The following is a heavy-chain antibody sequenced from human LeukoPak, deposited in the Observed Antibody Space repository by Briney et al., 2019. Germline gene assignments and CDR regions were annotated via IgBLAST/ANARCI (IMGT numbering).Heavy chain of an antibody. CDR2: IYYSGST. J-gene: IGHJ4*02. Sequence: SETLSLTCTVSGGSISSYYWSWIRQPPGKGLEWIGYIYYSGSTNYNPSLKSRVTISVDTSKNQFSLKLSSVTAADTAVYYCARDIAAAGFDYWGQGTLVTVSS. CDR1: GGSISSYY. D-gene: IGHD6-13*01. V-gene: IGHV4-59*01. CDR3: ARDIAAAGFDY.